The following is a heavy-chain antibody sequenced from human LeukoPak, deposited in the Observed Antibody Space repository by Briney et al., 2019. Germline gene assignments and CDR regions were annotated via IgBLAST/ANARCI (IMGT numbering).Heavy chain of an antibody. V-gene: IGHV3-13*01. Sequence: PGGSLRHSCAASGFTFSTYDMHWVRQVTGKGLEWVSAIGTGDDTYYLGSVKGRFTISRENAKNVLYLQMSSLRAEDTAVYYCAREIRETVVTRHYYYGIDVWGQGTTVTVSS. CDR3: AREIRETVVTRHYYYGIDV. D-gene: IGHD2-15*01. CDR2: IGTGDDT. CDR1: GFTFSTYD. J-gene: IGHJ6*02.